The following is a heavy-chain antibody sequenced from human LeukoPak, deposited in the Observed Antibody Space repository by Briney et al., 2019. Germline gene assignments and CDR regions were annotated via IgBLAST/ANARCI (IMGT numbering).Heavy chain of an antibody. D-gene: IGHD6-13*01. J-gene: IGHJ4*02. V-gene: IGHV3-64D*06. CDR3: VKDLYKGDSASWYFFHY. Sequence: GGSLRLSCSASGFIISNYAMHWVRQAPGKGLEYVSAISANGGSTYYADSVKGRFTISRDTSKNTLYLQMSSLRDEDTAMYHCVKDLYKGDSASWYFFHYWGQGTLVTVSS. CDR1: GFIISNYA. CDR2: ISANGGST.